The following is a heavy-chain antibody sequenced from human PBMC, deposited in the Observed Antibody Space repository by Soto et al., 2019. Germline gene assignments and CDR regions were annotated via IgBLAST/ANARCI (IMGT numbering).Heavy chain of an antibody. J-gene: IGHJ4*02. CDR2: IYWDDDK. D-gene: IGHD6-25*01. Sequence: QITLKESGPTLVKPTQTLTLTCTFSGFSLSSSAVGVGWIRQPPGKALEWLALIYWDDDKRYSPSLSSRLAITKDAANNHVVLTVTNMDPVDTATYFCPPLVGGCPSTVCTLVRFNYWGQGSLVTVSS. V-gene: IGHV2-5*02. CDR3: PPLVGGCPSTVCTLVRFNY. CDR1: GFSLSSSAVG.